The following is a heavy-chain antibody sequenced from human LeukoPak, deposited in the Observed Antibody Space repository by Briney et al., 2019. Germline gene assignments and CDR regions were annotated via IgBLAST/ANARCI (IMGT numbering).Heavy chain of an antibody. D-gene: IGHD6-6*01. J-gene: IGHJ3*02. CDR1: GFTFSNAW. CDR2: IKSKTDGGTT. Sequence: GGSLRLSCAASGFTFSNAWMSWVRQAPGKGLEWVGRIKSKTDGGTTDYAAPVKGRFTISRDDSKNTLYLQMNSLKTEDTAVYYCTTLSRAARPFYAFDIWGQGTMVTVSS. CDR3: TTLSRAARPFYAFDI. V-gene: IGHV3-15*01.